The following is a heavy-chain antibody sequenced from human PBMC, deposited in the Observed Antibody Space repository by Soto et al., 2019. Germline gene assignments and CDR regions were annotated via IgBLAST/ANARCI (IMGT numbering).Heavy chain of an antibody. CDR3: AREGHTYNAFDI. CDR2: VYNGGTT. J-gene: IGHJ3*02. V-gene: IGHV4-59*01. Sequence: QVQLQESGPRLVQPSETLSLSCSVSGISITDYYWNWIRQPPGKGLEWLGFVYNGGTTHYNPSLPSRVTMSADTSRKQFSLRLTSMTAADTAVYYCAREGHTYNAFDIWGQGILVTVSS. CDR1: GISITDYY.